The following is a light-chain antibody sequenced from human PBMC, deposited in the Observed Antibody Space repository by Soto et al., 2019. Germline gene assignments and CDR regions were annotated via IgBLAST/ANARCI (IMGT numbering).Light chain of an antibody. CDR1: SSNIGSNT. J-gene: IGLJ1*01. CDR3: AAWDDRLNGYV. CDR2: SNN. Sequence: SVLTQPPSASVTPGQRVTISCSGSSSNIGSNTVNWYQQLPGTAPKLLIYSNNQRPSGVPDRFSGSKSGTSASLAISGLQSEDEADYYCAAWDDRLNGYVFGTGTRSPS. V-gene: IGLV1-44*01.